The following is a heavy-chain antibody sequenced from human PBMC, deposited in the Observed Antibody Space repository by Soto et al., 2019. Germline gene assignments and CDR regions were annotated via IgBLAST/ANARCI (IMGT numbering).Heavy chain of an antibody. CDR1: GFSLSTSGVG. J-gene: IGHJ5*02. V-gene: IGHV2-5*02. CDR2: IYWDDDK. Sequence: QITLKESGPTLVKPTQTLTLTCTFSGFSLSTSGVGVGWIRQPPGKALEWLALIYWDDDKRYSPSLKSRLTITKDTSKHQVVLTMTNMDPVDTATYYCAHHPSTYCSGGSCSYWFDPWGQGTLVTVSS. CDR3: AHHPSTYCSGGSCSYWFDP. D-gene: IGHD2-15*01.